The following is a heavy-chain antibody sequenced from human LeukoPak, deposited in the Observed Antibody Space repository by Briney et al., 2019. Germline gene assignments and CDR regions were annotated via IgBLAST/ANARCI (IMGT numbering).Heavy chain of an antibody. D-gene: IGHD3-9*01. V-gene: IGHV3-15*01. J-gene: IGHJ4*02. CDR3: TTESQTYDIPYYFDY. CDR2: LKSKADGETT. CDR1: GFTFTHAW. Sequence: GGSLRLSCTASGFTFTHAWMDWVRQAPGKGLEWVGRLKSKADGETTDYAAPVKGRFTISRDDSKNTLYLQMNSLKTEHTAVYYCTTESQTYDIPYYFDYWGQGTLVTVSS.